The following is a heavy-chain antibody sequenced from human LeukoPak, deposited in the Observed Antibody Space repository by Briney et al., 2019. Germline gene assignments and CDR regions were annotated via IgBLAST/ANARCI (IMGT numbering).Heavy chain of an antibody. Sequence: PGGSLRLSCAASRFTLRSYSMQWVRQAPGRGREWVSSISSGPNYKKHADSVKGRFTVSREDARDSVYLQMNCLKVEDTAVYYCAREIISFYYMDVWGKGTTVTVSS. V-gene: IGHV3-21*01. D-gene: IGHD2/OR15-2a*01. CDR1: RFTLRSYS. CDR2: ISSGPNYK. CDR3: AREIISFYYMDV. J-gene: IGHJ6*03.